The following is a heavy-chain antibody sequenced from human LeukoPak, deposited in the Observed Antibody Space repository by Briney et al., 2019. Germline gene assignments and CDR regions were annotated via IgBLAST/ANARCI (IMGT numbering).Heavy chain of an antibody. CDR1: GFTFSTYR. V-gene: IGHV3-48*02. CDR3: ARVDWMIGAFDI. Sequence: PGGSLRLSCAVSGFTFSTYRMNWVRQAPGMGLEWVSYISSSSSITYYADSVKGRFTISRDNAKNSLFLQMDSLRDEDTAVYYCARVDWMIGAFDIWGQGTMVTVSS. D-gene: IGHD3-22*01. CDR2: ISSSSSIT. J-gene: IGHJ3*02.